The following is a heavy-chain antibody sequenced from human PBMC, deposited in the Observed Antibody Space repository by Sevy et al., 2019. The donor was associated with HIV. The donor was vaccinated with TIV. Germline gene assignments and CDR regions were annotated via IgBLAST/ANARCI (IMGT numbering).Heavy chain of an antibody. D-gene: IGHD4-17*01. J-gene: IGHJ6*02. CDR3: TRPRANYVDHYFFYAMDV. Sequence: GSLRLSCAASGFALSNYYAMHWVRQAPGKGLEWVALISYDGSDKYYADSVKGRFTISRDNFKNTLYLQMNSLTTEDTAVYYCTRPRANYVDHYFFYAMDVWGQGTTVTVSS. CDR2: ISYDGSDK. CDR1: GFALSNYYA. V-gene: IGHV3-30-3*01.